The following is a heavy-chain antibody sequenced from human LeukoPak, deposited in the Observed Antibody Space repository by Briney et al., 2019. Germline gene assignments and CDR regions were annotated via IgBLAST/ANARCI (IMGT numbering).Heavy chain of an antibody. Sequence: GGSLRLSCAASGFTFSSYSMNWVRQAPGKGLEWVANMKEDGSEIYYVDSVKGRFTISRDNAKNSLYLQMNSLRAEDTAVYYCVRDFSLTRLERPFDYWGQGTLVTVSS. V-gene: IGHV3-7*01. CDR1: GFTFSSYS. CDR2: MKEDGSEI. CDR3: VRDFSLTRLERPFDY. J-gene: IGHJ4*02. D-gene: IGHD1-1*01.